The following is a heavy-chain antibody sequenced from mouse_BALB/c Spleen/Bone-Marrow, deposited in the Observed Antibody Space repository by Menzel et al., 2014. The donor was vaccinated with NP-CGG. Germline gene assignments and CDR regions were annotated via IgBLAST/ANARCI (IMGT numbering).Heavy chain of an antibody. J-gene: IGHJ3*01. D-gene: IGHD1-1*01. CDR2: IDPANGNT. CDR1: GFNIKDTY. CDR3: ARYFYGSSTFAY. Sequence: VQLQQSGAELVKPGASVKLPCTASGFNIKDTYMHWVKQRPEQGLEWIGRIDPANGNTKYDPKFQGKATITADTSSNTAYLQLSSLTSEDTAVYYCARYFYGSSTFAYWGERALVTVSA. V-gene: IGHV14-3*02.